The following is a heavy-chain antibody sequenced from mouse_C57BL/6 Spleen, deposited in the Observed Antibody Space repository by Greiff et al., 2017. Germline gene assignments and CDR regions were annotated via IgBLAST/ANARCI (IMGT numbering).Heavy chain of an antibody. CDR1: GFTFSDYG. V-gene: IGHV5-17*01. CDR2: ISSGSSTI. J-gene: IGHJ1*03. D-gene: IGHD2-12*01. CDR3: ARGYDGSYWYFDV. Sequence: EVKLMESGGGLVKPGGSLKLSCAASGFTFSDYGMHWVRQAPEKGLEWVAYISSGSSTIYYADTVKGRFTISRDNAKNTLFLQMTSLRSEDTAMYYCARGYDGSYWYFDVWGTGTTVTVSS.